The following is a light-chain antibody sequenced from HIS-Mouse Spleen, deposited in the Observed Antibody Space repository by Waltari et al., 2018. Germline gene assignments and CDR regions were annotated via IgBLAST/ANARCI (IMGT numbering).Light chain of an antibody. CDR3: QVWDSSSDHVV. CDR2: DDS. Sequence: SYVLTQPPSVSVAPGKTARITCGGNNIGSKSVHWYQQKPGQAPGLVVYDDSDRPSGSPGRLSGATSGNTATLTISRVEAGDEADYYCQVWDSSSDHVVFGGGTKLTVL. CDR1: NIGSKS. J-gene: IGLJ2*01. V-gene: IGLV3-21*03.